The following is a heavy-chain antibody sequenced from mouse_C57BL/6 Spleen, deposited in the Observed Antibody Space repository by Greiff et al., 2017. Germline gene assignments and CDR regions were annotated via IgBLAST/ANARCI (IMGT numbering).Heavy chain of an antibody. CDR3: ARDSSGSLGEDYFDY. V-gene: IGHV2-9-1*01. J-gene: IGHJ2*01. Sequence: VQLQESGPGLVAPSQSLSITCTVSGFSLTSFAISWVRQPPGKGLEWLGVIWTGGGTNYNSALKSRLSISKDNSKSQVFLKMNSLQTDDTARYYCARDSSGSLGEDYFDYWGQGTTLTVSS. CDR2: IWTGGGT. D-gene: IGHD3-2*02. CDR1: GFSLTSFA.